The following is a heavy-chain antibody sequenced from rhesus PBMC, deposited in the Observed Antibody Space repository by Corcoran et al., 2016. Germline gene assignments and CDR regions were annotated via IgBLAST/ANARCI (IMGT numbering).Heavy chain of an antibody. Sequence: QVKLQQWGEGLVKPSETLSLTCAVYGGSISGYYWSWIRQPPGKGLEWIENIDGKSERTKHNPSLKNRVTISKDTSKNQFSLKLSSVTAADTAVYYCARGGRTGYNYYFDYWGQGVLVTVAS. CDR3: ARGGRTGYNYYFDY. D-gene: IGHD1-26*01. V-gene: IGHV4-73*01. CDR1: GGSISGYY. J-gene: IGHJ4*01. CDR2: IDGKSERT.